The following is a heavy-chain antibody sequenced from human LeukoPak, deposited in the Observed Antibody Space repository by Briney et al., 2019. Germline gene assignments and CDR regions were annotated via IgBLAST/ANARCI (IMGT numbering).Heavy chain of an antibody. V-gene: IGHV4-31*03. J-gene: IGHJ5*02. D-gene: IGHD6-6*01. CDR3: ARGRIAARGWFDP. CDR2: IYYSGST. CDR1: GGSISSGGYY. Sequence: SETLSVTCTVSGGSISSGGYYWSWIRQHPGKGLEWIGYIYYSGSTYYNPSLKSRVTISVDTSKNQFSLKLSSVTAADTAVYYCARGRIAARGWFDPWGQGTLVTVSS.